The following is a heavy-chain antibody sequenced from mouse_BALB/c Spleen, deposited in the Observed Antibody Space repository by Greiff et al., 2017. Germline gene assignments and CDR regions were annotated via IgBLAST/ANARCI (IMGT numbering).Heavy chain of an antibody. V-gene: IGHV5-2*01. CDR2: ISSDGGST. D-gene: IGHD1-1*01. CDR1: EYEFPSHD. CDR3: AGGKGGLAY. Sequence: EVKLMESGGGLVKPGGSRKLSCESNEYEFPSHDMSWVRQTPEKRLELVAAISSDGGSTYYPDTMERRFIISRDNTKKTLYLQMSSLRTEDTALYNCAGGKGGLAYWGKGTLVTVSA. J-gene: IGHJ3*01.